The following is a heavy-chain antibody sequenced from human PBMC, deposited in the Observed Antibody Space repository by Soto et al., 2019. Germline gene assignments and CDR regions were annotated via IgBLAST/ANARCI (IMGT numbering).Heavy chain of an antibody. V-gene: IGHV3-33*01. J-gene: IGHJ3*02. CDR1: GFTFSSYG. D-gene: IGHD3-9*01. CDR3: ARDAPSARYYDILTGYYGHAFDI. Sequence: GGSLRLSCAASGFTFSSYGMHWVRQAPGKGLEWVAVIWYDGSNKYYADSVKGRFTISRDNSKNTLYLQMNSLRAEDTAVYYCARDAPSARYYDILTGYYGHAFDIWGQGTMVTVSS. CDR2: IWYDGSNK.